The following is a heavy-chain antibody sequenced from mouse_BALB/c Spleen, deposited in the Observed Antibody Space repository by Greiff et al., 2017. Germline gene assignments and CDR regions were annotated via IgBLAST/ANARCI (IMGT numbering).Heavy chain of an antibody. Sequence: VQLQQPGAELVKPGAPVKLSCKASGYTFTSYWMNWVKQRPGRGLEWIGRIDPSDSETHYNQKFKDKATLTVDKSSSTAYIQLSSLTSEDSAVYYCARRGSYYYAMDYWGQGTSGTVSS. CDR1: GYTFTSYW. CDR2: IDPSDSET. J-gene: IGHJ4*01. CDR3: ARRGSYYYAMDY. V-gene: IGHV1-69*02.